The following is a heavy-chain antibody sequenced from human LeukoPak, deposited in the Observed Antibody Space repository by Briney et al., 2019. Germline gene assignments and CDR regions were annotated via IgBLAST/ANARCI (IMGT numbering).Heavy chain of an antibody. CDR1: GYTFTGYY. CDR2: INPNSGGT. V-gene: IGHV1-2*02. Sequence: ASVKVSCKASGYTFTGYYMHWVRQAPGQGLEWMGWINPNSGGTNYAQKFQGRVTMTRDTSISTAYMELSRLRSGDTAVYYCARARGSGYDLPRVWGQGTLVTVSS. D-gene: IGHD5-12*01. CDR3: ARARGSGYDLPRV. J-gene: IGHJ4*02.